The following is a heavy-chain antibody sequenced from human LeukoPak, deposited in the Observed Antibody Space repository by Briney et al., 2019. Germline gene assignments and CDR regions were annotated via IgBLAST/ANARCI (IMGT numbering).Heavy chain of an antibody. J-gene: IGHJ4*02. CDR2: INHSGST. CDR3: ARLTTVVTLWALRGYYFDY. CDR1: GGSLTSSSYY. D-gene: IGHD4-23*01. V-gene: IGHV4-39*07. Sequence: SETLSLTCTVSGGSLTSSSYYWGWIRQPPGKGLEWIGEINHSGSTNYNPSLKSRVTISVDTSKNQFSLKLSSVTAADTAVYYCARLTTVVTLWALRGYYFDYWGQGTLVTVSS.